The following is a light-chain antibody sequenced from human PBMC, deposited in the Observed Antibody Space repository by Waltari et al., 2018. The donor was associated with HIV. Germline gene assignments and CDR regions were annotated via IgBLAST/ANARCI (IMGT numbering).Light chain of an antibody. J-gene: IGKJ5*01. V-gene: IGKV1D-12*01. CDR3: QQANSLPIT. CDR1: QGISSW. CDR2: DTS. Sequence: DIEMTQSPSSVFASVGERVNITCRASQGISSWLAWYQQTPGKAPRLLIYDTSRLQTGVSSRFSGSGSGTDFTLTISSLEPEDFATYYCQQANSLPITFGQGTRLGIK.